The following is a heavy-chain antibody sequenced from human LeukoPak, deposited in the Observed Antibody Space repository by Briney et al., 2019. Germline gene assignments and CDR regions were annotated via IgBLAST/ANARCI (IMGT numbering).Heavy chain of an antibody. V-gene: IGHV4-4*07. D-gene: IGHD3-3*01. CDR2: IYTSGST. CDR1: GGSISSYY. CDR3: ARVTYYDFWSGYYYDAFDI. J-gene: IGHJ3*02. Sequence: SETLSLTCTVSGGSISSYYWSWIRQPAGKGLEWIGRIYTSGSTNYNPSLKSRVTMSVDTSKNQFSLKLSSVTAADTAVYYCARVTYYDFWSGYYYDAFDIWGQGTMVTVSS.